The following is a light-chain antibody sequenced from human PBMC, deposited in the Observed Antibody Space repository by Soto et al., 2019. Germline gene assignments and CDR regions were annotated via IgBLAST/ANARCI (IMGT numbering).Light chain of an antibody. J-gene: IGKJ2*01. CDR1: QSVSSY. Sequence: EIVLTQSPATVSLSPGERATLSCRASQSVSSYLAWYQQKPGQAPRLLIYDASNRATGIPARFSGSGSGTDFTLTISSLEPEDFAVYYCQQRSNWPYTFVQGTKLEIK. V-gene: IGKV3-11*01. CDR2: DAS. CDR3: QQRSNWPYT.